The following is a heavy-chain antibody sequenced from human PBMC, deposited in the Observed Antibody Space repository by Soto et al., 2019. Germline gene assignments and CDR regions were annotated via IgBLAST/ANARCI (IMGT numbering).Heavy chain of an antibody. D-gene: IGHD3-9*01. V-gene: IGHV1-3*01. Sequence: ASVKVSCKASGYSFTNLAMHWVRQAPGQRLEWMGWINAGNGHTKYSQNFQGRVTITRDTSASTAYMELNSLRAEDTAVYYCARVPYYDILTGYYEGTAYWGQGTLVTVSS. CDR3: ARVPYYDILTGYYEGTAY. CDR2: INAGNGHT. J-gene: IGHJ4*02. CDR1: GYSFTNLA.